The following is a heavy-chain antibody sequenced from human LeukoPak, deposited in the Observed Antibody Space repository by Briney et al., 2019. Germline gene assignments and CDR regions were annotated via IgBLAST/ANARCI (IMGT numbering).Heavy chain of an antibody. V-gene: IGHV3-23*01. CDR1: GLTFRSSA. CDR2: IDGSGQTT. CDR3: AKVAAWTYFDS. J-gene: IGHJ4*02. D-gene: IGHD3/OR15-3a*01. Sequence: GGSVRLSCAASGLTFRSSAMSWVRLAPGKGLAWVSVIDGSGQTTYYADSVKGRFTISRDNSKNTLYLQLTSLRVDDTAVYYCAKVAAWTYFDSGGQGTLGTVSS.